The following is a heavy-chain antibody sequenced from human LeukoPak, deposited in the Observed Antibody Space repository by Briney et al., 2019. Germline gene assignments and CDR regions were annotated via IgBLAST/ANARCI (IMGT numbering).Heavy chain of an antibody. CDR3: ARERRAYYYGSGSLNY. V-gene: IGHV3-48*02. D-gene: IGHD3-10*01. CDR2: ISSSSSTI. J-gene: IGHJ4*02. Sequence: QAGGSLRLSCAASGFTFSSYSMNWVRQAPGKGLEWVSYISSSSSTIYYADSVKGRFTISRGNAKNSLYLQMNSLRDEDTAVYYCARERRAYYYGSGSLNYWGQGTLVTVSS. CDR1: GFTFSSYS.